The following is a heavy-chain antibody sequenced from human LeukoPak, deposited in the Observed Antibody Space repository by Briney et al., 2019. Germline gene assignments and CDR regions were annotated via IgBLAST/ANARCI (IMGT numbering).Heavy chain of an antibody. CDR2: ISAYNGNT. CDR3: ARDAPRYCSSTSCYIVGSYYFDY. J-gene: IGHJ4*02. D-gene: IGHD2-2*02. V-gene: IGHV1-18*01. CDR1: GDTFTSYG. Sequence: ASVKVSCKASGDTFTSYGISWVRQAPGQGLEWMGWISAYNGNTNYAQKLQGRVTMTTDTSTSTAYMELRSLRSDDTAVYYCARDAPRYCSSTSCYIVGSYYFDYWGQGTLVTVSS.